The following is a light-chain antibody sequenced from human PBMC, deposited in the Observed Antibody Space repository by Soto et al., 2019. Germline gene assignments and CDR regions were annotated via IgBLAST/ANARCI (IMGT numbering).Light chain of an antibody. Sequence: QSVLTQPRSVSGSPGQSVTISCTGTSSDVGGYNYVSWYQQHPGKAPKLIIYAVSGRPSGVPDRFSGSKSGNTASLTISGLQADDEADYYCCSYAGYYTLVFGGGTKLTVL. CDR1: SSDVGGYNY. J-gene: IGLJ2*01. CDR2: AVS. V-gene: IGLV2-11*01. CDR3: CSYAGYYTLV.